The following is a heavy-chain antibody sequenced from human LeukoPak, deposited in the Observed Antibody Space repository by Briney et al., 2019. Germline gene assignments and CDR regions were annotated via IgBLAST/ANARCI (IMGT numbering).Heavy chain of an antibody. CDR2: ISSSSSYI. CDR1: GFTFSSYS. V-gene: IGHV3-21*01. CDR3: ARDSVLAAGTGYFDY. J-gene: IGHJ4*02. D-gene: IGHD6-13*01. Sequence: GGSLRLSCAASGFTFSSYSMNRVRQAPGKGLEWVSSISSSSSYIYYADSVKGRFTISRDNAKNSLYLQMNSLRAEDTAVYYCARDSVLAAGTGYFDYWGQGTLVTVSS.